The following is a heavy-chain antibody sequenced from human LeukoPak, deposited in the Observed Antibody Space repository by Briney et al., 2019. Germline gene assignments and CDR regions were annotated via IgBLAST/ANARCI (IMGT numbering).Heavy chain of an antibody. J-gene: IGHJ6*02. CDR3: ARGPQRGAAANYYGMDV. V-gene: IGHV3-74*01. CDR1: GFTLSNYW. D-gene: IGHD2-2*01. Sequence: GGALRLSCAASGFTLSNYWMHWVRQAPGKGLVWVARINSDGSSTSYADSVKGRFTISRDNAKSTLHLQMNSLRSEDRAVYYCARGPQRGAAANYYGMDVWGQGTMVTVSS. CDR2: INSDGSST.